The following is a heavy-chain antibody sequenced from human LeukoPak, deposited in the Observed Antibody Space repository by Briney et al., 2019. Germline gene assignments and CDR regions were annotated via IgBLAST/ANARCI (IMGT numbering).Heavy chain of an antibody. CDR3: TQSNY. Sequence: GGSLRLSCAASGFAFSGSPILWVRQASGKGLEWVGRIRSKADNYATAYAASVQGRCTISRDDSKNTAYLQLNSLKTEDTAVYYCTQSNYWGQGALVTVSS. J-gene: IGHJ4*02. CDR2: IRSKADNYAT. CDR1: GFAFSGSP. V-gene: IGHV3-73*01.